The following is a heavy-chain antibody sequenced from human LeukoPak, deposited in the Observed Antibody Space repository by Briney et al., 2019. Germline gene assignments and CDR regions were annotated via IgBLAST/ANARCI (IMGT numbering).Heavy chain of an antibody. CDR1: GFTFSSYE. Sequence: GGSLRLSCAASGFTFSSYEMNWVRQAPGKGLEWVAVISYDGSNKYYADSVKGRFTISRDNSKNTLYLQMNSLRAEDTAVYYCANLYGSGPTPFDYWGQGTLVTVSS. J-gene: IGHJ4*02. CDR2: ISYDGSNK. CDR3: ANLYGSGPTPFDY. V-gene: IGHV3-30*18. D-gene: IGHD3-10*01.